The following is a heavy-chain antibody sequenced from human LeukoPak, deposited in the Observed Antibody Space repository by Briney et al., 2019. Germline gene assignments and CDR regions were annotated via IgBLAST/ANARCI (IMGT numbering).Heavy chain of an antibody. J-gene: IGHJ4*02. Sequence: PSETLSLTCTVYAGSISSNFWSWIRQPPGKGLEWVGYIYDSGTTSYNPSLKSRATISGDTTKNQFSLKRNSVTAADTAVYYCARAKPNWNPPDYWGQGTLVIVSS. D-gene: IGHD1-1*01. CDR3: ARAKPNWNPPDY. CDR1: AGSISSNF. CDR2: IYDSGTT. V-gene: IGHV4-59*08.